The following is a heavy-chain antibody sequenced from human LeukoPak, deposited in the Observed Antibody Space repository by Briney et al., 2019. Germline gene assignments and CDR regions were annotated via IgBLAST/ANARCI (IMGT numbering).Heavy chain of an antibody. D-gene: IGHD1-26*01. Sequence: PGRSLRLSCTASEFTFGDYAMSWFRQAPGKGLEWVGFIRSKAYGGTTEYAASVKGRFTISRDDSKSIAYLQMNSLKTEDTAVYYCTRVTTGGSYWGDPDYWGQGTLVTVSS. J-gene: IGHJ4*02. CDR2: IRSKAYGGTT. CDR1: EFTFGDYA. CDR3: TRVTTGGSYWGDPDY. V-gene: IGHV3-49*03.